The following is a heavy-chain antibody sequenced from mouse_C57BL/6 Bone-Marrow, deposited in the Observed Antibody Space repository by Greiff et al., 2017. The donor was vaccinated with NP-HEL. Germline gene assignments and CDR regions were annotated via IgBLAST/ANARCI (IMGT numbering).Heavy chain of an antibody. V-gene: IGHV1-63*01. J-gene: IGHJ3*01. D-gene: IGHD1-1*01. CDR3: AKSGYGSFAY. CDR1: GYTFTNYW. CDR2: IYPGGGYT. Sequence: QVQLQQSGAELVRPGPSVKMSCKASGYTFTNYWIGWAKQRPGHGLEWIGDIYPGGGYTNYNEKFKGKATLTADKSSSTAYMQFSSLTSKDSAIYSSAKSGYGSFAYWGQGTLVTVSA.